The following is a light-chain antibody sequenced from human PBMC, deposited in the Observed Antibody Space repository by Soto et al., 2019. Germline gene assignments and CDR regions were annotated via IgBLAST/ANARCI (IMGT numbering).Light chain of an antibody. CDR2: GAS. V-gene: IGKV3-20*01. J-gene: IGKJ2*01. CDR3: QQYGSSTGT. CDR1: QSVSSSY. Sequence: EIVLTQSPGTLSLSPGERATLSCRASQSVSSSYLAWYQQKPGQAPRLLIYGASSRATGIPDRFSGSGSGTVFTLTISRLEPEDCAVYYCQQYGSSTGTFGEGTKLEIK.